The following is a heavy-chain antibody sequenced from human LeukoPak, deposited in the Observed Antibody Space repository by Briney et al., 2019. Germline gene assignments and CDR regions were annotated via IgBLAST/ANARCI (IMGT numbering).Heavy chain of an antibody. D-gene: IGHD3-10*01. CDR2: ISSSSSST. V-gene: IGHV3-11*06. CDR3: AREGYYGSGSPPSLYFDY. CDR1: GFTFSDYY. J-gene: IGHJ4*02. Sequence: GGSLRLSCAASGFTFSDYYMSWIRQAPGKGLEWVSYISSSSSSTDYADSVKGRFTISRDNAKNSLYLQMNSLRAEDTAVYYCAREGYYGSGSPPSLYFDYWGQGTLVTVSS.